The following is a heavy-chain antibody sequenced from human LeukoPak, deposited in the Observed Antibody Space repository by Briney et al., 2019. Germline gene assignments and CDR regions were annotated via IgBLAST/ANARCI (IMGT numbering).Heavy chain of an antibody. D-gene: IGHD6-19*01. CDR1: GLTFSSYA. V-gene: IGHV3-23*01. J-gene: IGHJ5*02. CDR3: AKIPYSSGWVQNWFDP. CDR2: ISGSGGST. Sequence: PGGSLRLSCAASGLTFSSYAMSWVRQAPGRGLEWISAISGSGGSTYYADSVKGRFTISRDNSKNTLYLQMNSLRAEDTAVYYCAKIPYSSGWVQNWFDPWGQGTLVTVSS.